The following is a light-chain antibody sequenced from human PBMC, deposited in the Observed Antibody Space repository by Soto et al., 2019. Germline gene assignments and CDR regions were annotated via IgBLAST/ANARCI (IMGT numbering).Light chain of an antibody. Sequence: DIQMTQSPSSLSASVGDRVTITCRASQSISSYLNWYQQKPGKAPKLLIYAASSLQSGVPSRFSGSGSGTDFSITISSLQPEDVATYCCQHSYSTPYTFGQGTKLEIK. J-gene: IGKJ2*01. CDR2: AAS. CDR1: QSISSY. V-gene: IGKV1-39*01. CDR3: QHSYSTPYT.